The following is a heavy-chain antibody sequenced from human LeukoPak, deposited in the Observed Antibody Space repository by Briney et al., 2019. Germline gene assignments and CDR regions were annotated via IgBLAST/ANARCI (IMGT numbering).Heavy chain of an antibody. J-gene: IGHJ4*02. CDR2: SSSKGEVT. D-gene: IGHD1-20*01. CDR3: AKDGGITSTGMGYFDY. CDR1: GFTFASYA. V-gene: IGHV3-23*02. Sequence: GSLRLSCAASGFTFASYAMSWVRQAPGKGLEWVASSSSKGEVTYNEDSVKGRLTISRDNSKNTLFLQMNSLRAEDTALYYCAKDGGITSTGMGYFDYWGQGTLVAESS.